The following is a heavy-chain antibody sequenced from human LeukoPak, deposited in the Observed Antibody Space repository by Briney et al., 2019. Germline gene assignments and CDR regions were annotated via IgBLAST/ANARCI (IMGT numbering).Heavy chain of an antibody. Sequence: SQTLSLACAISGDSFSSNSVTWNWIRQSPSRGLEWLGRTYYRSTWYNDYAVSVRGRITVNPDTSKNQFSLHLNSVTPEDTAVYYCARRLTQYDCFDPWGQGILVTVSS. CDR3: ARRLTQYDCFDP. CDR2: TYYRSTWYN. D-gene: IGHD2-2*01. J-gene: IGHJ5*02. V-gene: IGHV6-1*01. CDR1: GDSFSSNSVT.